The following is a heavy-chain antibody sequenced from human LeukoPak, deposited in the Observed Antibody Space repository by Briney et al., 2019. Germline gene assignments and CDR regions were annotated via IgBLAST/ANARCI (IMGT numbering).Heavy chain of an antibody. D-gene: IGHD6-19*01. CDR2: IVVGSGNT. CDR1: GFTFTSSA. V-gene: IGHV1-58*01. Sequence: SVKVSCKASGFTFTSSAVQWVRQARGQRLEWIGWIVVGSGNTNYAQKFQERVTITRDMSTSTAYMELSSLRSEDTAVYYCAAGRQWLDHLHYYYYGMDVWGQGTTVTVSS. CDR3: AAGRQWLDHLHYYYYGMDV. J-gene: IGHJ6*02.